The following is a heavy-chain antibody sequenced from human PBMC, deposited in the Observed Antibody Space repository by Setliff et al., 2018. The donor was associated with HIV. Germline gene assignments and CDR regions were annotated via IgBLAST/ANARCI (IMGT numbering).Heavy chain of an antibody. D-gene: IGHD3-16*01. CDR1: GGSFSGYY. Sequence: SETLSLTCTVYGGSFSGYYWSWIRQSPGKGLEWIGEVNHSGSTTYNPSLKSRVTMSIDTSKNQFSLRLNSVTAADTAMYYCVHSLLGAPMVDYWGQGTLVTVSS. CDR3: VHSLLGAPMVDY. V-gene: IGHV4-34*01. CDR2: VNHSGST. J-gene: IGHJ4*02.